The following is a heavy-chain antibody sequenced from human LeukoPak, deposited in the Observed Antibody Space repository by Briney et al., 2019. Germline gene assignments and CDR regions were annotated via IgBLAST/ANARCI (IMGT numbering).Heavy chain of an antibody. CDR3: AKDLKLLYFGESDY. Sequence: PGGSLRLSCAASGFTFSIYAMSWVRQAPGKGLEWVSVISGSGGSTSYAGSVKGRFTISRDNSKNTLYLQMNSLRAEDTAVYYCAKDLKLLYFGESDYWGQGTLVTVSS. J-gene: IGHJ4*02. V-gene: IGHV3-23*01. D-gene: IGHD3-10*01. CDR2: ISGSGGST. CDR1: GFTFSIYA.